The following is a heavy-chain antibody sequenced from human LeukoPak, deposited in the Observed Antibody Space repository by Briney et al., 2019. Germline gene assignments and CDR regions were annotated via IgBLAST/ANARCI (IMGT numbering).Heavy chain of an antibody. D-gene: IGHD2-2*01. Sequence: GGSLRLSCAASGFTFSSYGMHWVRQAPGKGLEWVAFIRYDGSNKYYADSVKGRFTISRDNSKNTLYLQMNSLRAEDTAVYYCAKEGIVVVPADDYWRQGTLVTVSS. CDR1: GFTFSSYG. J-gene: IGHJ4*02. CDR3: AKEGIVVVPADDY. CDR2: IRYDGSNK. V-gene: IGHV3-30*02.